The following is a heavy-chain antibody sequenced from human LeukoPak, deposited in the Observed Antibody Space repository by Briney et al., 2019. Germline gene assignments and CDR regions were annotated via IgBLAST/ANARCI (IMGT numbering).Heavy chain of an antibody. CDR2: ISSNGGST. J-gene: IGHJ4*02. V-gene: IGHV3-64*01. CDR1: GFTFSSYA. Sequence: GGSLRLSCAPSGFTFSSYAMHWVRQAPGKGLEYVSGISSNGGSTYYANSVKGRFTISRDNSKNTLYLQMGSLRAEDMAVYYCARVEGGSYSFDYWGQGSLVTVSS. CDR3: ARVEGGSYSFDY. D-gene: IGHD1-26*01.